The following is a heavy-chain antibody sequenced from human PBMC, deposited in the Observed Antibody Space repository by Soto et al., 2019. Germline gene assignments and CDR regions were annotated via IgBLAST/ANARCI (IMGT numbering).Heavy chain of an antibody. CDR3: AKDRVVIPGTPDY. V-gene: IGHV3-30*18. CDR2: ISYDGSNK. CDR1: GFTLSSYG. J-gene: IGHJ4*02. D-gene: IGHD3-3*01. Sequence: XGSLKLSCSASGFTLSSYGMHWVRQAPGKGLEWVAVISYDGSNKYYADSVKGRFTISRDNSKNTLYLQMNSLRAEDTAVYYCAKDRVVIPGTPDYWGQGTLVTVSS.